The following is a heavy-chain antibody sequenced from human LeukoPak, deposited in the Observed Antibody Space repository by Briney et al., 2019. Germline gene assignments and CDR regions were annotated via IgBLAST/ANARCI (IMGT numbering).Heavy chain of an antibody. V-gene: IGHV1-18*01. Sequence: ASVKVSRMASGYTCISFGFSWVRQAPGQGLEWMGWISAYNGNTKYAQRLQGRVTMNTDASTSTADMELRSLSSDDTAVYYCAREPTYSSEWYRFTTVYYIDYWGQGTLVTVSS. CDR3: AREPTYSSEWYRFTTVYYIDY. D-gene: IGHD6-19*01. CDR1: GYTCISFG. J-gene: IGHJ4*02. CDR2: ISAYNGNT.